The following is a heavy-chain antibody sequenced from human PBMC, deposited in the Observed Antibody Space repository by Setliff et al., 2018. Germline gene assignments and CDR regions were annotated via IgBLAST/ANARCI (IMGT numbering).Heavy chain of an antibody. CDR1: GGSTSSYY. Sequence: SETLSLTCTVSGGSTSSYYWGWVRQPPGKGLEWIGEINHSGSTNYIPSLKSRLTISVDTSKNQFSLKLSSVTAADTAMYYCRFWSGYYKNDYWGQGTPVTVSS. J-gene: IGHJ4*02. D-gene: IGHD3-3*01. CDR3: RFWSGYYKNDY. V-gene: IGHV4-34*01. CDR2: INHSGST.